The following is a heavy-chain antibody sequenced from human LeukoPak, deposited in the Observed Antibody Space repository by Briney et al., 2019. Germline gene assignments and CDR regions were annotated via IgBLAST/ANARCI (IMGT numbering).Heavy chain of an antibody. CDR1: GFTFSSYW. Sequence: GGSLRLSCAASGFTFSSYWMSCGRQAPGKGLEWVSVISGSGGSTYYADPVKRRFTISRDNSKNTLYLQMNSLRAEDTAVYYCAKSIGSGSYYGGDYWGQGTLVTVSS. CDR2: ISGSGGST. J-gene: IGHJ4*02. D-gene: IGHD3-22*01. CDR3: AKSIGSGSYYGGDY. V-gene: IGHV3-23*01.